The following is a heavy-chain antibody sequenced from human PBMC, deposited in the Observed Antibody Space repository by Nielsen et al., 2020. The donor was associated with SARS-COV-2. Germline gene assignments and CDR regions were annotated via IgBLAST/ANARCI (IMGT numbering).Heavy chain of an antibody. V-gene: IGHV3-48*03. J-gene: IGHJ4*02. CDR2: ISSSGSTI. D-gene: IGHD3-3*01. Sequence: GGSLRLSCAASGFTFSSYEMNWVRQAPGKGLEWVSYISSSGSTIYYADSVKGRFTISRDNAKNSLYLQMNSLRAEDTAVYYCARGRELRFLEWSFDYWGQGTLVTVSS. CDR1: GFTFSSYE. CDR3: ARGRELRFLEWSFDY.